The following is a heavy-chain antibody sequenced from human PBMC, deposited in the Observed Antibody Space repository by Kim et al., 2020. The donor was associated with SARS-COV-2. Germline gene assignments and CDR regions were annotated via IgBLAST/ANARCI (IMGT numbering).Heavy chain of an antibody. CDR3: VLSTYYYDSSGEKTSRPFDY. CDR1: GASISSARYY. CDR2: VYYSGST. V-gene: IGHV4-39*07. Sequence: SETLSLTCTVSGASISSARYYWGWVRQPPGKGLEWIGSVYYSGSTFYNPSLKSRVTISVETSENQFSLKLSSVTAADTAIFYCVLSTYYYDSSGEKTSRPFDYWGQGTLVTVSS. D-gene: IGHD3-22*01. J-gene: IGHJ4*02.